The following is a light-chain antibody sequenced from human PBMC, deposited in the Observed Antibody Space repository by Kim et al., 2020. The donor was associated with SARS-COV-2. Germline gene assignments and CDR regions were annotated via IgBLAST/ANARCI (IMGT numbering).Light chain of an antibody. CDR2: GEN. CDR3: SSRDSSGSHLV. CDR1: SLRNYY. Sequence: SSELTQDPAVSVALGQTVRITCQGDSLRNYYASWYQQRPGQAPVLVIYGENNRPSGIPDRFSGSTSGGTASLTITGAQAEDEADYFCSSRDSSGSHLVFGGGTQLTVL. V-gene: IGLV3-19*01. J-gene: IGLJ2*01.